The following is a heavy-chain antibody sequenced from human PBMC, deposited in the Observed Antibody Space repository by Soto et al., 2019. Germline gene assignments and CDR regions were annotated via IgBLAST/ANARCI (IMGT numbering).Heavy chain of an antibody. CDR1: GGSFSGYY. J-gene: IGHJ5*02. Sequence: QVQLQQWGAGLLKPSETLSLTCAVYGGSFSGYYWSWIRQPPGKGLEWIGEINHSGSTNYNPSLKGRVTISVDTSKNQFSMKLSSVTAADTAVYYCARGRMIVVQLYNWFDPWGQRTLVTVSS. V-gene: IGHV4-34*01. CDR3: ARGRMIVVQLYNWFDP. CDR2: INHSGST. D-gene: IGHD3-22*01.